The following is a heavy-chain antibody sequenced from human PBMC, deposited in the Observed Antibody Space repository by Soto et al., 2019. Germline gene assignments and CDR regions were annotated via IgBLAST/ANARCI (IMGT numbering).Heavy chain of an antibody. CDR2: IIPIFGTA. D-gene: IGHD6-6*01. CDR3: ARVERGSSSSDYYYYGMDV. CDR1: GGTFSSYA. Sequence: QVQLVQSGAEVKKPGSSVKVSCKASGGTFSSYAISWVRQAPGQGLEWMGGIIPIFGTANYAQKFQGRVTISADESTSTADMELSSLRSEDTAVYYCARVERGSSSSDYYYYGMDVWGQGTTVTVSS. V-gene: IGHV1-69*01. J-gene: IGHJ6*02.